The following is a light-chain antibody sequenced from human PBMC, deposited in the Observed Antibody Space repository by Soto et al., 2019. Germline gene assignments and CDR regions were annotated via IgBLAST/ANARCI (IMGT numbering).Light chain of an antibody. CDR3: AAWDDSLNGFWV. J-gene: IGLJ3*02. Sequence: QSALTQPASVSGSPGQSITISCTGTSSDVGSYNLVSWYQHHPGKAPKLMIYEGSKRPSGVSNRFSGSRSGNTASLTISGLQAEDEANYYCAAWDDSLNGFWVFGGGTKLTVL. CDR1: SSDVGSYNL. V-gene: IGLV2-23*01. CDR2: EGS.